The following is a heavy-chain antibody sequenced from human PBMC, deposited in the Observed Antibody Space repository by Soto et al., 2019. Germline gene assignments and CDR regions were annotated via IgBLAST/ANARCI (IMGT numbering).Heavy chain of an antibody. CDR1: GGSVSSTDSS. CDR2: VYHSGNT. V-gene: IGHV4-30-2*01. D-gene: IGHD3-10*01. J-gene: IGHJ6*02. CDR3: VRENITPVRGVLVYYGVDV. Sequence: KTSETLSLTCAVFGGSVSSTDSSWGWIRQPPGKGLEWIGYVYHSGNTYYTPSLQSRVTISIDRSKNQFSLKLSSVTAADTAVYYCVRENITPVRGVLVYYGVDVWGPGTTVTVSS.